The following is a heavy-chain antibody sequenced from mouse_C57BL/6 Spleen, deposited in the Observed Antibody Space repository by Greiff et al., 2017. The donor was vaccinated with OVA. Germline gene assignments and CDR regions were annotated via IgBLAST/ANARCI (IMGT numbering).Heavy chain of an antibody. CDR2: INPNYGTT. CDR1: GYSFTDYN. D-gene: IGHD4-1*01. CDR3: ARGEVTGTCMDY. V-gene: IGHV1-39*01. Sequence: EVKLMESGPELVKPGASVKISCKASGYSFTDYNMNWVKQSNGKSLEWIGVINPNYGTTSYNQKFKGKATLTVDQSSSTAYMQLNSLTSEDSAVYYCARGEVTGTCMDYWGQGTSVTVSS. J-gene: IGHJ4*01.